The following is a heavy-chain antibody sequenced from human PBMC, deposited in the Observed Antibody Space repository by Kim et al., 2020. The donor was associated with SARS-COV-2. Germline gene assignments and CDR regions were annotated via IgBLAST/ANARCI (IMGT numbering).Heavy chain of an antibody. CDR1: GFTFSSYA. V-gene: IGHV3-23*01. D-gene: IGHD4-17*01. CDR2: ISGSGGST. Sequence: GGSLRLSCAASGFTFSSYAMSWVRQAPGKGLEWVSAISGSGGSTYYADSVKGRFTISRDNSKNTLYLQMNSLRAEDTAVYYCAKDPTLVGMVTTFQWFDPWGQGTLVTVSS. CDR3: AKDPTLVGMVTTFQWFDP. J-gene: IGHJ5*02.